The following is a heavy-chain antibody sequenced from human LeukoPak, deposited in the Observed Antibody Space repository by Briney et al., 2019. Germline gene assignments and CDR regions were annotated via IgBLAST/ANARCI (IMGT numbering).Heavy chain of an antibody. Sequence: GGSLRLSCAASGFTFDDYGMSWVRQAPGKGLEWVSAISGSGGSTYYADSVKGRFTISRDNSKNTLYLQMNSLRAEDTAVYYCAKLMLAFDIWGQGTMVTVPS. J-gene: IGHJ3*02. CDR1: GFTFDDYG. D-gene: IGHD3-10*02. CDR3: AKLMLAFDI. CDR2: ISGSGGST. V-gene: IGHV3-23*01.